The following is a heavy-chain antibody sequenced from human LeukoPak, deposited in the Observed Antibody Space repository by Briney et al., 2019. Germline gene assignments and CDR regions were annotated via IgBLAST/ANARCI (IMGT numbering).Heavy chain of an antibody. CDR3: TRDPFGSKGLFHS. Sequence: PEGSLRLSCAASGFIVSNNYMNWVRQAPGKGLEWVSIIYSDGTTYYADSVKGRFTISRDNPKNTLYLQMNSLRAEDTAVYYCTRDPFGSKGLFHSWGQGTLVSVSS. J-gene: IGHJ4*02. CDR2: IYSDGTT. V-gene: IGHV3-53*01. CDR1: GFIVSNNY. D-gene: IGHD2/OR15-2a*01.